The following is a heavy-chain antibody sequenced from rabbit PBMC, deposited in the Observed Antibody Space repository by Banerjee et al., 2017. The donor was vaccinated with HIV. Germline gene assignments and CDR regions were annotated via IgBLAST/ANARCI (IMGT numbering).Heavy chain of an antibody. J-gene: IGHJ3*01. CDR1: GIDFSNYG. CDR3: ARGYAGYALTRLDL. Sequence: QEQLVESGGGLVTLGGSLKLSCKASGIDFSNYGISWVRQAPGKGLEWIACINTISGDTVYATWAKGRFTISKASWTTVTLQMTSLTAADTATYFCARGYAGYALTRLDLWGPGTLVTVS. D-gene: IGHD6-1*01. V-gene: IGHV1S45*01. CDR2: INTISGDT.